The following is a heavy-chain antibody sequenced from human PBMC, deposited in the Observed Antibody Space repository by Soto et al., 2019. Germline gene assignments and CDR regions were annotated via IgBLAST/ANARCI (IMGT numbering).Heavy chain of an antibody. V-gene: IGHV2-26*01. Sequence: GSGPTLVNPTETLTLTCTVSGFSLSKARMGVSWIRQPPGKALEWLAHIFWNDERSYNTSLKSRLTISRDTSKSQVVLTMTNVDPVDTGTYFCARALREGLPIYYFDSWGQGPLVTVSS. CDR1: GFSLSKARMG. CDR2: IFWNDER. CDR3: ARALREGLPIYYFDS. D-gene: IGHD1-26*01. J-gene: IGHJ4*02.